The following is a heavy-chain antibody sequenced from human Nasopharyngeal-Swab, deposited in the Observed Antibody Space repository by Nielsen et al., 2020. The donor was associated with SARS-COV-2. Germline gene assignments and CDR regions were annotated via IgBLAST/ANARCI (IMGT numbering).Heavy chain of an antibody. V-gene: IGHV3-21*01. J-gene: IGHJ6*02. Sequence: GRSLRLSCAASGFTFSSYNMNWVRQAPGKGLEWVSSISSSSSYIYYADSVKGRFTISRDNAKNSLYLQMNSLRAEDTAVYYCARGCVLTGPSCYYYGMDVWGQGTTVTVSS. CDR3: ARGCVLTGPSCYYYGMDV. CDR2: ISSSSSYI. D-gene: IGHD3-9*01. CDR1: GFTFSSYN.